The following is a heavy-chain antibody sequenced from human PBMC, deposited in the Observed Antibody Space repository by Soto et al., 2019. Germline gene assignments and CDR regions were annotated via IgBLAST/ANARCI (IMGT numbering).Heavy chain of an antibody. V-gene: IGHV4-34*01. J-gene: IGHJ6*02. D-gene: IGHD5-12*01. Sequence: SETLSLTCAVYGVSFSGYCWSWIRQPPGKGLEWIGEINHSGSTNYNPSLKSRVTISVDTSKNQFSLKLSSVTAADTAVYYCARGFRIVATIKYYYYYGMDVWGQGTTVTVSS. CDR3: ARGFRIVATIKYYYYYGMDV. CDR1: GVSFSGYC. CDR2: INHSGST.